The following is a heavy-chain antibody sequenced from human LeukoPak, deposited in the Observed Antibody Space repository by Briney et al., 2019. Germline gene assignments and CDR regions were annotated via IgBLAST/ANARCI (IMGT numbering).Heavy chain of an antibody. Sequence: SQTLSLTCTVSSDSISSGDYYWSWIRQPAGKGLEFIGYINKKGGTFYNPPLKSHVSISIDTSKNQFSLKLTSVTAADTAVYFCAREHKSYGDYPYYFDSWGQGTLVTVSS. CDR1: SDSISSGDYY. V-gene: IGHV4-30-4*01. J-gene: IGHJ4*02. D-gene: IGHD4-17*01. CDR3: AREHKSYGDYPYYFDS. CDR2: INKKGGT.